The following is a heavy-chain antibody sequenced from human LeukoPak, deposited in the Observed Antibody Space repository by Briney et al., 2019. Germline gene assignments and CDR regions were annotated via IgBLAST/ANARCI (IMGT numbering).Heavy chain of an antibody. CDR3: ARDPEGGACDY. J-gene: IGHJ4*02. V-gene: IGHV3-7*01. Sequence: GGSLRLSCAASGFTFSSYWMSWVRQAPGKGLEWVAIINRDGSEKYNVDSVKGRFTISRDNAKNSLFLQMNSLRAEDTAVYYCARDPEGGACDYWGQGTLVTVSS. CDR1: GFTFSSYW. CDR2: INRDGSEK. D-gene: IGHD1-26*01.